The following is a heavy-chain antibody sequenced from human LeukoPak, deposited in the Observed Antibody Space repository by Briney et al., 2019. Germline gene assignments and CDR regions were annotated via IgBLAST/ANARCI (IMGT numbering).Heavy chain of an antibody. J-gene: IGHJ4*02. CDR1: GFTFGSYA. D-gene: IGHD2-2*01. Sequence: PGGSLRLSCAASGFTFGSYAMHWVRQAPGKGLEWVAVISYDGSNKYYADSVKGRFTISRDNSKNTLYLQMNSLRAEDTAVYYCARDDCSSTSCYGGYDYWGQGTLVTVSS. CDR2: ISYDGSNK. V-gene: IGHV3-30-3*01. CDR3: ARDDCSSTSCYGGYDY.